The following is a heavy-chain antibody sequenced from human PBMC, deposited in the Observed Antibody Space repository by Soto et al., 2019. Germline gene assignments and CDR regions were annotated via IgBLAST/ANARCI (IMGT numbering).Heavy chain of an antibody. CDR1: GFNFNNYA. J-gene: IGHJ5*02. V-gene: IGHV3-23*01. CDR2: ISASGATT. Sequence: GGSLRLSCTASGFNFNNYAMNWVRQAPGKGLLWVSAISASGATTYYADSVRGRFTISRDNSKDTVFMQMNSLSAEDTALYFCVKGDSSSWQRLRFDPWGQGTLVTVSS. D-gene: IGHD3-22*01. CDR3: VKGDSSSWQRLRFDP.